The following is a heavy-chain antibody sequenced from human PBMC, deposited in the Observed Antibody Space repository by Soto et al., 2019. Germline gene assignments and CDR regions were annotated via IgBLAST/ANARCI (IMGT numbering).Heavy chain of an antibody. CDR3: AREGGLTTGGFKFDY. V-gene: IGHV1-69*01. D-gene: IGHD1-1*01. Sequence: VQLVQSGAEVRKPGSSVKVSCKVSGGEFSAFALSWVRQARGQGLEWMGGIIPPLGAPKYAQKFQGRVTIVADESTSTAFMELNSLRSEDTAVYYRAREGGLTTGGFKFDYWGQGTLVTVSS. CDR2: IIPPLGAP. CDR1: GGEFSAFA. J-gene: IGHJ4*02.